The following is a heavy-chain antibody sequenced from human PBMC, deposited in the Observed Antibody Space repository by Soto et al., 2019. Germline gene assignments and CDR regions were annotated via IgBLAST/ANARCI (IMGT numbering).Heavy chain of an antibody. V-gene: IGHV3-30*18. J-gene: IGHJ6*02. D-gene: IGHD6-13*01. Sequence: GGSLRLSCAASGFTFSSYGMYWVRQAPGKGLEWVAVISYDGSNKYYADSVKGRFTISRDNSKNTLYLQMNSLRAEDTAVYYCAKDQGSSSWYLAYYYYGMDVWGQGTTVTVSS. CDR2: ISYDGSNK. CDR3: AKDQGSSSWYLAYYYYGMDV. CDR1: GFTFSSYG.